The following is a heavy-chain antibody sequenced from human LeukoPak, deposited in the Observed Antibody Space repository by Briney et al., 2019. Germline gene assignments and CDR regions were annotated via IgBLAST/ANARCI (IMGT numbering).Heavy chain of an antibody. CDR3: AKFEIVVAEYYFDY. Sequence: GGSLRLSCAASGFTFSDYYMSWIRQAPGKGLEWVSYISSSGSTTYYADSVKGRFTISRDNSKNTLYLQMNSLRAEDTAVYYCAKFEIVVAEYYFDYWGQGTLVTASS. CDR1: GFTFSDYY. J-gene: IGHJ4*02. V-gene: IGHV3-11*01. D-gene: IGHD2-15*01. CDR2: ISSSGSTT.